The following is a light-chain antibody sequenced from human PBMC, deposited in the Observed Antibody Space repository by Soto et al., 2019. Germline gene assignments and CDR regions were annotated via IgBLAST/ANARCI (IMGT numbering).Light chain of an antibody. V-gene: IGKV3-15*01. J-gene: IGKJ1*01. CDR1: QSVSSN. CDR3: QQYTNWPRT. Sequence: EIVMTQSPATLSVSQGERATLSCRASQSVSSNLAWYQQKPGQAPRLLIYGASTRATGIPARFSGSGSGTEFILTISSLQSEDFAVYYCQQYTNWPRTFGQGTKVDI. CDR2: GAS.